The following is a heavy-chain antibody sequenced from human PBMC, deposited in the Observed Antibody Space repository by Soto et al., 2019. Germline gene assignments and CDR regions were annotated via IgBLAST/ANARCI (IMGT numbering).Heavy chain of an antibody. V-gene: IGHV3-9*01. J-gene: IGHJ6*03. CDR1: GFTFDEYG. CDR3: AKYIRPQREGISSYFYDMDV. D-gene: IGHD1-1*01. CDR2: ISWNGGTK. Sequence: EVQLVESGGGLVQPGRSLRLSCEASGFTFDEYGMHWVRQDPGKGLEWVSGISWNGGTKDYAESVKGRFTIFRDNAKNSLKLQMNRLRAKDTALYYGAKYIRPQREGISSYFYDMDVWGKGTTVTVSS.